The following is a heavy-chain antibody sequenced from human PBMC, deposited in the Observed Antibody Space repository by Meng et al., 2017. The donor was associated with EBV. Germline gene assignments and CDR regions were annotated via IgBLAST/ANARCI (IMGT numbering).Heavy chain of an antibody. CDR3: ARALENCKDYFDY. Sequence: QVQWVQSGAEVKKSGSAAKVSCKASGDIFSSDAISWVRQTPGQGLEWMGWINPNIGTPIYAQKFTGRFTFTLDNSASTAYMDLNSLKTEDTAVYYCARALENCKDYFDYWGQGTLVTVSS. J-gene: IGHJ4*02. D-gene: IGHD1-1*01. CDR1: GDIFSSDA. V-gene: IGHV1-69*06. CDR2: INPNIGTP.